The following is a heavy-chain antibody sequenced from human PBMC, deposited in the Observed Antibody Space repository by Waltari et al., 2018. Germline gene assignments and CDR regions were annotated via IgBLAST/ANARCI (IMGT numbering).Heavy chain of an antibody. J-gene: IGHJ3*02. V-gene: IGHV4-38-2*01. CDR1: GYSISSGYY. CDR2: IYHSGST. Sequence: QVQLQESGPGLVKPSETLSLTCAVSGYSISSGYYWGWIRQPPGKGLEWIGSIYHSGSTYYNPSLKSRVTISVDTSKNQFSLKLSSVTAADTAVYYCARGRSRVGATSTRAFDIWGQGTMVTVSS. D-gene: IGHD1-26*01. CDR3: ARGRSRVGATSTRAFDI.